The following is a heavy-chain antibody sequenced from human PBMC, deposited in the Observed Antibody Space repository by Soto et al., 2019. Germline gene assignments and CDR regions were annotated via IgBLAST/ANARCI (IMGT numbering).Heavy chain of an antibody. Sequence: GSLRLYCAASGXTLSSYSVSWVRRAPGKGPEWISSISGSGSTIYYADSVKGRLTISRYNSKNTMYLQMSSLRDEDTPVYYSAKVFYYYDSSGYYYFDYWGQGTLGTVSS. D-gene: IGHD3-22*01. CDR1: GXTLSSYS. CDR2: ISGSGSTI. CDR3: AKVFYYYDSSGYYYFDY. V-gene: IGHV3-23*01. J-gene: IGHJ4*02.